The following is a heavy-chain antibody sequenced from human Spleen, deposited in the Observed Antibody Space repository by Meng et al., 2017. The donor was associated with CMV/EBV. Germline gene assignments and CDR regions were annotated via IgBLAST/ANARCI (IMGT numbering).Heavy chain of an antibody. CDR1: GFSFSTYG. CDR3: AKDYGYSKAIDY. CDR2: IRYDGSNR. D-gene: IGHD4-11*01. J-gene: IGHJ4*02. V-gene: IGHV3-30*02. Sequence: GGSLRLSCAASGFSFSTYGFHWVRQAPGKGLEWVAFIRYDGSNRYHADFVKGRFTVSRDNSKNTVYLEMSSLRVEDTAVYYCAKDYGYSKAIDYWGQGMLVTVSS.